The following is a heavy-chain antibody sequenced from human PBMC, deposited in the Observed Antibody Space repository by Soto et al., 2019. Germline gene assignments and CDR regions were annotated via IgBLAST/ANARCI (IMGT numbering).Heavy chain of an antibody. CDR3: ARDDSSAPYYYGMDV. D-gene: IGHD3-22*01. CDR2: ISAYNGNT. CDR1: GYTFTSYG. V-gene: IGHV1-18*01. Sequence: ASVTVSCTASGYTFTSYGISWVRQAPGQGLEWMGWISAYNGNTNYAQKLQGRVTMTTDTSTSTAYMELRSLRSDDTAVYYCARDDSSAPYYYGMDVWGQGTTVTVSS. J-gene: IGHJ6*02.